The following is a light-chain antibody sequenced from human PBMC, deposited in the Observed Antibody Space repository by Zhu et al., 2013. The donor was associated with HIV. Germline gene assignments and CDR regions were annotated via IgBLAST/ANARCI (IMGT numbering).Light chain of an antibody. Sequence: QSALTQPASVSGSPGQSITISCTGTSSDVGSYNFVSWYQQHSGKAPKLMIYEVSNRPSGVSNRFSGSKSGNTASLTISGLQAEDEADYYCSSHGGSSPFYVFGTGTKVTVL. CDR3: SSHGGSSPFYV. CDR2: EVS. V-gene: IGLV2-23*02. J-gene: IGLJ1*01. CDR1: SSDVGSYNF.